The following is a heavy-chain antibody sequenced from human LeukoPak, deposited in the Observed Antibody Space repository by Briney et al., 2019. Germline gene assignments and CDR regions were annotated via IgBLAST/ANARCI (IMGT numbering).Heavy chain of an antibody. CDR3: ARNPLISGYYYYYMDV. CDR1: GFTFSSYS. Sequence: TGGSLRLSCAASGFTFSSYSMNWVRQAPGKVLEWVSSISSGGGYTYYADSVKGRFTISRDNAKNSLYLQMNSLRAEDTAVYYCARNPLISGYYYYYMDVWGKGTTVTVSS. CDR2: ISSGGGYT. V-gene: IGHV3-21*06. D-gene: IGHD3-16*01. J-gene: IGHJ6*03.